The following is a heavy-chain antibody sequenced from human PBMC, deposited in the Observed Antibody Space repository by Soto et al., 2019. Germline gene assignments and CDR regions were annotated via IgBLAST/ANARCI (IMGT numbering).Heavy chain of an antibody. CDR2: IIPIFGTA. V-gene: IGHV1-69*13. CDR1: GGTFSSYA. CDR3: ARSLHCSGGSCYYTSPPGFDY. J-gene: IGHJ4*02. Sequence: SVKVSCKASGGTFSSYAISWVRQAPGQGLEWMGGIIPIFGTANYAQKFQGRVTITADESTSTAYMELSSLRSEDTAVYYCARSLHCSGGSCYYTSPPGFDYWGQGTLVTVSS. D-gene: IGHD2-15*01.